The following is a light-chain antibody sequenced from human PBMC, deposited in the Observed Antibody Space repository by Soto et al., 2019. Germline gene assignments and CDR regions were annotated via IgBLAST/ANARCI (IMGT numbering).Light chain of an antibody. V-gene: IGKV3-15*01. J-gene: IGKJ4*01. CDR1: QSVSKK. Sequence: EIVVTQSPATLSVSPGKRATISCRASQSVSKKLAWYQQNLGQPPRVPICGSSSRATGVPARFSGSGSGADSTLTISSLEPEDFAIYSCQQRYNGPLTFGGGTK. CDR3: QQRYNGPLT. CDR2: GSS.